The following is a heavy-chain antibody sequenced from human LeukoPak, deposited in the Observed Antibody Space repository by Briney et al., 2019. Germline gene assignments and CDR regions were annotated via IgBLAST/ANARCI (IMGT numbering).Heavy chain of an antibody. Sequence: GGSLRLSCAASGFTFSSYDMNWVRQAPGKGLEWVSGISGSGGSTYSVDSVKGRFTVSRDNSKNTLYLQMNSLRAEDTAVYYCAKDIVVVTAGSNAFDIWGQGTMVTVSS. V-gene: IGHV3-23*01. CDR1: GFTFSSYD. CDR3: AKDIVVVTAGSNAFDI. J-gene: IGHJ3*02. D-gene: IGHD2-21*02. CDR2: ISGSGGST.